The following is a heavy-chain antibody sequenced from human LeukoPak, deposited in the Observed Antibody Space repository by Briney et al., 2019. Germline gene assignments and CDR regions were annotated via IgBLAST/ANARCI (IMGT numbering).Heavy chain of an antibody. CDR1: GGSISSGDYY. CDR3: ARHGDSSENAFDI. J-gene: IGHJ3*02. Sequence: SQTLSLTCTVSGGSISSGDYYWSWIRQPPGKGLEWIGYIYYSGSTNYNPSLKSRVTISVDTSKNQFSLKLSSVTAADTAVYYCARHGDSSENAFDIWGQGTMVTVSS. CDR2: IYYSGST. V-gene: IGHV4-61*08. D-gene: IGHD3-22*01.